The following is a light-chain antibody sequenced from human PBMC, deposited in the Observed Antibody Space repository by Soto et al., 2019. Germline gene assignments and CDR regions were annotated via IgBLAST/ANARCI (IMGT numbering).Light chain of an antibody. CDR1: QSISSW. V-gene: IGKV1-5*03. CDR2: KAS. J-gene: IGKJ1*01. CDR3: QHYNSYSEA. Sequence: DNPMTQSPSTLPASVGDRVTIPCRASQSISSWLAWYQQKPGKAPKLLIYKASTLKSGVPSRFSGSGSGTEFTLTISSLQPDDFATYYCQHYNSYSEAFGQGTKV.